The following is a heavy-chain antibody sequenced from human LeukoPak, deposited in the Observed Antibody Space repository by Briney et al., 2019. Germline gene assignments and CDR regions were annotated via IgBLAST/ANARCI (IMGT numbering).Heavy chain of an antibody. CDR2: IYSGGNT. CDR3: ARRAGEYSHPYDY. V-gene: IGHV3-53*01. CDR1: GFTVNNNP. Sequence: GGSLRLSYTVSGFTVNNNPMSCLRHSPGKGLEWVSFIYSGGNTHYSDSVKGRFTISRDNSKNTLYLQMNSLRADDTAVYYCARRAGEYSHPYDYWGQGTLVTVSS. D-gene: IGHD4-17*01. J-gene: IGHJ4*02.